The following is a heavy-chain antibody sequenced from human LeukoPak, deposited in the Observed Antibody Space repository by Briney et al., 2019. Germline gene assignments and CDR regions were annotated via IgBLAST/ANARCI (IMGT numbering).Heavy chain of an antibody. CDR3: AGYGGNSDAFDI. J-gene: IGHJ3*02. V-gene: IGHV4-59*01. CDR1: GGSISSYY. CDR2: IYYSGST. D-gene: IGHD4-17*01. Sequence: SETLSLTCTVSGGSISSYYWSWIRQPPGKGLEWIGYIYYSGSTNYNPSLKSRVTISVDTSRNQFSLKLSSVTAADTAVYYCAGYGGNSDAFDIWGQGTMVTVSS.